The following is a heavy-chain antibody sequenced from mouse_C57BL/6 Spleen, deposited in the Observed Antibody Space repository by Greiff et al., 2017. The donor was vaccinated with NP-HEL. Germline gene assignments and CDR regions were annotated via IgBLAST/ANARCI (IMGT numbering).Heavy chain of an antibody. Sequence: VQLQQSGAELVRPGASVTLSCKASGYTFTDYEMHWVKQTPVHGLEWIGAIDPETGGTAYNQKFKGKAILTADKSSRTAYMELRSLTSEDSAVYYCTRYKDYGSSWGYAMYYWGQGTSVTVSS. D-gene: IGHD1-1*01. J-gene: IGHJ4*01. V-gene: IGHV1-15*01. CDR3: TRYKDYGSSWGYAMYY. CDR2: IDPETGGT. CDR1: GYTFTDYE.